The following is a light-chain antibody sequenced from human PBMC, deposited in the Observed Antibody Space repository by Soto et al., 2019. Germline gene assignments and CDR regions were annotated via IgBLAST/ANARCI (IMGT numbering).Light chain of an antibody. V-gene: IGKV3-15*01. J-gene: IGKJ2*01. CDR2: SAS. CDR3: QQYSNCPPYT. Sequence: EIVLTQSPGTLSVSPGERATLSCRASQAIGTNLAWYQQRPGQSPRLLIYSASSSATDIHARFTGRGSGTEFNLTISSLQPEDFSAYFCQQYSNCPPYTFCQGTTLEI. CDR1: QAIGTN.